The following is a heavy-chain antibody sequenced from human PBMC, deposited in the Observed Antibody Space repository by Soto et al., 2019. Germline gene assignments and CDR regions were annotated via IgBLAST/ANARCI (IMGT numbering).Heavy chain of an antibody. D-gene: IGHD3-22*01. Sequence: QIQLVQSAAEVKKPGASVKVSCKTSGYTFVSYGISWVRQAPGQGLEWMGWISPYNGNTNFAQRFRGRVTLTTDTSTDIVYIDLASLKSDHTAVYYCARDQIFFDSSGYYDQWGQGTLMNVSS. CDR1: GYTFVSYG. CDR2: ISPYNGNT. V-gene: IGHV1-18*04. CDR3: ARDQIFFDSSGYYDQ. J-gene: IGHJ5*02.